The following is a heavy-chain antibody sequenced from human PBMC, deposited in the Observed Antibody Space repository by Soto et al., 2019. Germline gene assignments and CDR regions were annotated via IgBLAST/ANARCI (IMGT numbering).Heavy chain of an antibody. Sequence: PGGSLRLSCAASGFTFSSYWMSWVRQAPGKGLEWVANIKQDGSEKYYVDSVKGRFTISRDNAKNSLYLQMNSLRAEDTAVYYCARADIGNYAWDSFGMDVWGQGTTVTVSS. D-gene: IGHD4-4*01. CDR3: ARADIGNYAWDSFGMDV. V-gene: IGHV3-7*05. CDR1: GFTFSSYW. CDR2: IKQDGSEK. J-gene: IGHJ6*02.